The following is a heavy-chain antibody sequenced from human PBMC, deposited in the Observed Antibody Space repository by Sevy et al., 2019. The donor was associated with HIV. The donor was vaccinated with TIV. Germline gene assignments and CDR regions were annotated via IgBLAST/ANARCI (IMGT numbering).Heavy chain of an antibody. CDR2: IYTSGTT. CDR3: ARDLGPS. V-gene: IGHV4-61*02. Sequence: SETLSLTCTVSGASISSGSYWTWIRQPAGKGLEWIGRIYTSGTTKYNPSLKSRLTLSLDTSKDQFSLKLTSVTAADTAVYYCARDLGPSWGPGTLVTVSS. CDR1: GASISSGSY. J-gene: IGHJ5*02.